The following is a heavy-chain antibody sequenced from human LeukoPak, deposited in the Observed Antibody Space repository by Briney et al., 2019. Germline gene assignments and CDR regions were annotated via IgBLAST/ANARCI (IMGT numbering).Heavy chain of an antibody. CDR1: GYTFTGYY. V-gene: IGHV1-2*02. Sequence: GASVKVSCKASGYTFTGYYMHWVRQAPGQGLEWMGWINPNSGGTNYAQKFQGRVTITADESTSTAYMELSSLRSEDTAVYYCARVPSGSFPGGAFDIWGQGTMVTVSS. CDR2: INPNSGGT. J-gene: IGHJ3*02. CDR3: ARVPSGSFPGGAFDI. D-gene: IGHD1-26*01.